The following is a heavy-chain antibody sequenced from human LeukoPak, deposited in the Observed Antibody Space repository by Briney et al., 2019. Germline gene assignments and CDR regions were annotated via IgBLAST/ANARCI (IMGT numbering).Heavy chain of an antibody. CDR1: GGSFSGYY. CDR3: ARDMAFDDSGYSSIDVFDV. V-gene: IGHV4-34*01. Sequence: NPSETLSLTCAVYGGSFSGYYWSWIRQPPGKGLEWIGEINHSGSTNYNPSLKSRVSISVDTSKNQFSLKLNSVTAADTAVYYCARDMAFDDSGYSSIDVFDVWGHGTMVTVSS. CDR2: INHSGST. J-gene: IGHJ3*01. D-gene: IGHD3-22*01.